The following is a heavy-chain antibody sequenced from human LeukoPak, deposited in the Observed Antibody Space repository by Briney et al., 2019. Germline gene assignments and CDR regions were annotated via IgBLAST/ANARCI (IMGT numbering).Heavy chain of an antibody. V-gene: IGHV1-69*13. CDR1: GGTFSSYA. CDR2: IIPIFGTA. CDR3: ARGYSAVAGIGY. J-gene: IGHJ4*02. D-gene: IGHD6-19*01. Sequence: SVKVSCKASGGTFSSYALSWVRQAPGQGLEWMGGIIPIFGTANYAQKFQGRVTITADESTSTAYMELSSLRSEDTAVYYCARGYSAVAGIGYWGQGTLVTVSS.